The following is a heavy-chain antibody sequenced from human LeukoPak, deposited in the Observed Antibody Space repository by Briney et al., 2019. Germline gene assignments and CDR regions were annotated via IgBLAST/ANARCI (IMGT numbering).Heavy chain of an antibody. V-gene: IGHV3-23*01. CDR2: ISGSGGST. CDR3: AKVLSSMTHAFDI. D-gene: IGHD3-22*01. CDR1: GFTFSSYA. Sequence: GGSLRLSCAASGFTFSSYAMSWVRQAPGKGLEWVSAISGSGGSTYYADSVKGRFTISRDNSKNTLYLQMNSLGAEDTAVYYCAKVLSSMTHAFDIWGQGTMVTVSS. J-gene: IGHJ3*02.